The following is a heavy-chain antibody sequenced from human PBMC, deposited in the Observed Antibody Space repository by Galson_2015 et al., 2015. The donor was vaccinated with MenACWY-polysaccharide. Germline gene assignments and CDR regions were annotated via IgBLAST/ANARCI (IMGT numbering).Heavy chain of an antibody. Sequence: VKVSCKVSGYTFTDYYMHWVQQAPGKGLEWMGLVDPEDGETIYAEKFQGRVTITADTSTDTAYMELSSLRSEDTAVYYCATLHQAFAYYDFWSGYYHDGDFDYWGQGTLVTVSS. CDR2: VDPEDGET. D-gene: IGHD3-3*01. CDR3: ATLHQAFAYYDFWSGYYHDGDFDY. V-gene: IGHV1-69-2*01. CDR1: GYTFTDYY. J-gene: IGHJ4*02.